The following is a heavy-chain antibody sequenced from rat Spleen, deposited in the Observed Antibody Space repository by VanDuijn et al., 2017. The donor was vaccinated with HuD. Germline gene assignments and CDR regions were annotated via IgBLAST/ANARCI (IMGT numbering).Heavy chain of an antibody. J-gene: IGHJ3*01. CDR2: ITYDGSST. CDR1: RFTFSDYN. D-gene: IGHD1-7*01. V-gene: IGHV5-7*01. CDR3: ARPNYGYPFAY. Sequence: EVQLMESGGGLVQPGRSLKLSCTASRFTFSDYNMAWVRQAPKKGLEWVATITYDGSSTYYRDSVKGRFTISRDNAKNTLYLQMDSLRSEDTATYYCARPNYGYPFAYWGQGTLVTVSS.